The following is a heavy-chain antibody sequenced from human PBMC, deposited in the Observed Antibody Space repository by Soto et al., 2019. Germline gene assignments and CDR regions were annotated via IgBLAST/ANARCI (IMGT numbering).Heavy chain of an antibody. V-gene: IGHV4-31*03. Sequence: QVQLQESGPGLVKPSQTLSLTCTVSGGSISSGGYYWSWIRQHPGKGLEWIGYIYYSGSTYYNPSLKSRVTISVDTSKNQFSLKLSSVTDADTAVYYCARLTTVTTNYGMDVWGQGTTVTVSS. D-gene: IGHD4-17*01. CDR2: IYYSGST. CDR1: GGSISSGGYY. CDR3: ARLTTVTTNYGMDV. J-gene: IGHJ6*02.